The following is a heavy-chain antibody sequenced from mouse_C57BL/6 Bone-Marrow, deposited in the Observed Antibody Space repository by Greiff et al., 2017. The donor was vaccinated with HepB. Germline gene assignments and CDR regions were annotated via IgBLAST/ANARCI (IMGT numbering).Heavy chain of an antibody. CDR1: GFNIKDDY. V-gene: IGHV14-4*01. CDR3: TTWGDYDYGYAMDY. CDR2: IGPENGDT. Sequence: EVQGVESGAELVRPGASVKLSCTASGFNIKDDYMHWVKQRPEQGLEWIGWIGPENGDTEYASKFQGKATITADTSSNTAYLQLSSLTSEDTAVYYCTTWGDYDYGYAMDYWGQGTSVTVSS. J-gene: IGHJ4*01. D-gene: IGHD2-4*01.